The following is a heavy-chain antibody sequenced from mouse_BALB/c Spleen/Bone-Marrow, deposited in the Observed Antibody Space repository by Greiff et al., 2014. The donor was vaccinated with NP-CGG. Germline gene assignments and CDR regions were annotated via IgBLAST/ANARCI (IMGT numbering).Heavy chain of an antibody. CDR2: INPSNGGA. D-gene: IGHD2-1*01. V-gene: IGHV1-18*01. CDR1: GYTFTEYS. J-gene: IGHJ3*01. Sequence: EVQLQQSGPELVKPGASVKISCKTSGYTFTEYSMHWVKQRLGKSLEWIGAINPSNGGATYNEKFKGKATLTVDKSSSTAYMELRSLTSEHTAVYYCVRGFYFGNYDFAYWGQGTLVTVSA. CDR3: VRGFYFGNYDFAY.